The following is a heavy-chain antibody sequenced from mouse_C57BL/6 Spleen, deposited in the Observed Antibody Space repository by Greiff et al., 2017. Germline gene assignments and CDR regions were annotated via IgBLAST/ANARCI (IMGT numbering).Heavy chain of an antibody. Sequence: QVQLQQSGAELVRPGASVTLSCKASGYTFTDYEMHWVKQTPVHGLEWIGAIDPETGGTAYDQKFKGKAILTADKSSSTAYMELRSLTSEDSAVYYCNYPLLITGAMDYWGQGTSVTVSS. CDR3: NYPLLITGAMDY. CDR2: IDPETGGT. J-gene: IGHJ4*01. D-gene: IGHD1-1*01. V-gene: IGHV1-15*01. CDR1: GYTFTDYE.